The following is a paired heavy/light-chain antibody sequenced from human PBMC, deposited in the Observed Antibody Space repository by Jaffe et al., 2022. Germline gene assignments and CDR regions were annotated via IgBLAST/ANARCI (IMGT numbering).Light chain of an antibody. CDR1: SSNIGSYY. CDR3: AAWDDSLSDPWV. J-gene: IGLJ3*02. CDR2: RNN. V-gene: IGLV1-47*01. Sequence: QSVLTQPPSASGTPGQRVTISCSGSSSNIGSYYVYWYQQFPGTAPKLLIYRNNQRPSGVPDRFSGSKSGTSASLAISGLRSEDEADYYCAAWDDSLSDPWVFGGGTKLTVL.
Heavy chain of an antibody. D-gene: IGHD2-21*01. CDR1: GYTFTGYY. J-gene: IGHJ3*02. V-gene: IGHV1-2*06. CDR2: INPNNGVT. CDR3: ARVSALSRMFIVSDAFDI. Sequence: QVQLVQSGAEVKKPGASVKVSCKASGYTFTGYYMHWVRQAPGQGLEWMGRINPNNGVTNYSQRFQGRVTLTTDTSISTAYMELSSLRSDDTAVYYCARVSALSRMFIVSDAFDIWGQGTMVTVSS.